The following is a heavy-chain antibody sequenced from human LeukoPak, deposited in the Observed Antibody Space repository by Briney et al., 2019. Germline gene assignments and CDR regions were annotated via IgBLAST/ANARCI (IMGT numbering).Heavy chain of an antibody. Sequence: PSETLSLTCTVSGGSIGSFYWSWFRQPPGKGLQWIGHVYSSGSTSYNPSLESRVTISVDTSNHQFSLKLSSVTAADTAVYYCGGGDMGYFDYWGQGTLVTVSS. CDR2: VYSSGST. CDR1: GGSIGSFY. D-gene: IGHD4-17*01. CDR3: GGGDMGYFDY. J-gene: IGHJ4*02. V-gene: IGHV4-59*12.